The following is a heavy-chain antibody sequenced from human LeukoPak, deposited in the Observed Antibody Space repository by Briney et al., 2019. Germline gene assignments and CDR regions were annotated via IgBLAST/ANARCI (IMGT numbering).Heavy chain of an antibody. CDR1: GYTFTSYG. J-gene: IGHJ4*02. V-gene: IGHV1-69*05. CDR2: IIPIFGTA. CDR3: ARGILRYDYLDY. Sequence: SVKVSCKASGYTFTSYGISWVRQAPGQGLEWMGRIIPIFGTANYAQKFQGRVTITTDESTSTAYMELSSLRSEDTAVYYCARGILRYDYLDYWGQGTLVIVSS. D-gene: IGHD2-2*01.